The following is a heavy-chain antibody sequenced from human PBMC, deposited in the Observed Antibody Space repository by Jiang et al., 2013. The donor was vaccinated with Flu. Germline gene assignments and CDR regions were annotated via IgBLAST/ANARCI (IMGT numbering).Heavy chain of an antibody. CDR2: IYYSGST. J-gene: IGHJ4*02. D-gene: IGHD6-13*01. CDR3: ARQGSYYSSSWYPDY. V-gene: IGHV4-39*07. Sequence: LVKPSETLSLTCTVSGGSISSSSYYWGWIRQPPGKGLEWIGSIYYSGSTYYNPSLKSRVTISVDTSKNQFSLKLSSVTAADTAVYYCARQGSYYSSSWYPDYWGQGTLVTVSS. CDR1: GGSISSSSYY.